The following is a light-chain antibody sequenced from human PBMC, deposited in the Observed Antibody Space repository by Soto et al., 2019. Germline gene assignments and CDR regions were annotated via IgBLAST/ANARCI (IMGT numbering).Light chain of an antibody. CDR1: QTLLYNPNNKNY. J-gene: IGKJ4*01. V-gene: IGKV4-1*01. CDR2: WAS. Sequence: DFVLTQSPDSLAVSLGERATINCKSSQTLLYNPNNKNYLAWYQHKPGQPPKLLINWASTRESGVPDRFSDHGSGTDFTLTISSLQAEDVEFYYCQQNYDPVLTFGGGTQVEIK. CDR3: QQNYDPVLT.